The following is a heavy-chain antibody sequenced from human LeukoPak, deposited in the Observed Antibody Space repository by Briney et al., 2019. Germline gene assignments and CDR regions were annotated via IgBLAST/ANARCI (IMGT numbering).Heavy chain of an antibody. D-gene: IGHD5-18*01. Sequence: SETLSLTCTVSGGSISSSGYYWGWIRQPPGKGLEWIGSIYYSGSTYYNPSLKSRVTISVDTSKNQFSLKLSSVTAADTAVYYCARDRTGRNTAQDDYWGQGTLVTVSS. J-gene: IGHJ4*02. CDR2: IYYSGST. CDR3: ARDRTGRNTAQDDY. V-gene: IGHV4-39*02. CDR1: GGSISSSGYY.